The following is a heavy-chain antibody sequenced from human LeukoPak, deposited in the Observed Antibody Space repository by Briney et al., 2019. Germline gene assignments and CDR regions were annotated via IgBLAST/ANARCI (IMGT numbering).Heavy chain of an antibody. CDR2: IYYSGST. D-gene: IGHD6-19*01. Sequence: SETLSLTCTVSGGSISSYYWSWIRQPPGKGLEWIGYIYYSGSTNYNPSLKSRVTISVDTSKNQFSLKLSSVTAADTAVYYCARDSPAVAGTNYFDYWGQGTLVTVSS. CDR1: GGSISSYY. J-gene: IGHJ4*02. V-gene: IGHV4-59*01. CDR3: ARDSPAVAGTNYFDY.